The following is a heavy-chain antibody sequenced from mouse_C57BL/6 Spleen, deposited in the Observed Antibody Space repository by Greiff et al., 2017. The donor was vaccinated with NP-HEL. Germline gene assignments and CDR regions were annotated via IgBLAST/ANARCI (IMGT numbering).Heavy chain of an antibody. V-gene: IGHV5-16*01. Sequence: DVQLQESEGGLVQPGSSMKLSCTASGFTFSDYYMAWVRQVPEKGLEWVANINYDGSSTYYLDSLKSRFIISRDNAKNILYLQMSSLKSEDTATYYCARGGGNYPMDYWGQGTSVTVSS. J-gene: IGHJ4*01. CDR3: ARGGGNYPMDY. D-gene: IGHD2-1*01. CDR1: GFTFSDYY. CDR2: INYDGSST.